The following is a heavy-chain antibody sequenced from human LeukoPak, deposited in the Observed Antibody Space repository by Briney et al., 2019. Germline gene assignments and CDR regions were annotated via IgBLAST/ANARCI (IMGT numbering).Heavy chain of an antibody. Sequence: PGGSLRLSCAASGFTFSSYALIWVRKAPGKGLEWVSTISGSGDSTYYADPVKGRFTISRDNSKNTLYLQMNSLRAEDTAIYYCVSRLSFNYFDYWGQGTLVTVSS. CDR3: VSRLSFNYFDY. CDR2: ISGSGDST. J-gene: IGHJ4*02. V-gene: IGHV3-23*01. CDR1: GFTFSSYA. D-gene: IGHD4/OR15-4a*01.